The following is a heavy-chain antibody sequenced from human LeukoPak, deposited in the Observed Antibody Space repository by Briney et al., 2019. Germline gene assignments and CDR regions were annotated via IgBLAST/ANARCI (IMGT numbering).Heavy chain of an antibody. D-gene: IGHD6-13*01. V-gene: IGHV4-59*01. CDR2: IYYSGTT. Sequence: PSETLSPTCTVPGGSISSYYWRWIPQPPGKGLEWIGYIYYSGTTNYNPSLKSRVTISVDTSKNQFSLKLSSVTAADTAVYYCARGVYIAAAQYAYWGQGTLVTVSS. J-gene: IGHJ4*02. CDR1: GGSISSYY. CDR3: ARGVYIAAAQYAY.